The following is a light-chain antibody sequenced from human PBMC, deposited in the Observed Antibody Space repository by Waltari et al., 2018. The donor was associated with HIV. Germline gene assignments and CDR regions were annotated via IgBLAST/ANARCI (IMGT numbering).Light chain of an antibody. CDR1: ASDIGYFDY. CDR2: EVF. Sequence: QSALTQPRSVSGSPGPSVTISCPGTASDIGYFDYFPWYQQSPGKAPKVIIYEVFQRPAGVPDRCTASKSGITASLTISGLQDEDEAEYYCCSYAGTYTYVFGSGTTVTVL. CDR3: CSYAGTYTYV. J-gene: IGLJ1*01. V-gene: IGLV2-11*01.